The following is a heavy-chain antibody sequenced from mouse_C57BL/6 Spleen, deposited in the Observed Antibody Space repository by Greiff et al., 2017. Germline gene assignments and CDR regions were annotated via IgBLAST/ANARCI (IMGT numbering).Heavy chain of an antibody. Sequence: EVNVVESGEGLVKPGGSLKLSCAASGFTFSSYAMSWDRQTPEKRLEWVAYISSGGDYIYYADTVKGRFTISRDKARNTLYLQMSSLKSEDTAMYYCTRVGGPYAMDYWGQGTSVTVSS. V-gene: IGHV5-9-1*02. J-gene: IGHJ4*01. CDR3: TRVGGPYAMDY. CDR1: GFTFSSYA. D-gene: IGHD4-1*01. CDR2: ISSGGDYI.